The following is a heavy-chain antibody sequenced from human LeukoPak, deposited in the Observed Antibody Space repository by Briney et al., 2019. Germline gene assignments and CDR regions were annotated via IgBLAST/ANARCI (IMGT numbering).Heavy chain of an antibody. Sequence: GGSLRLSCAASGFTFSSYSMNWVRQAPGKGLEWVSSISSSSSYIYYADSVKGRFTISRDNAKNSLYLQMNSLRAEDTAVYYCAKDGDGYNYRVGYFDYWGQGTLVTVSS. CDR1: GFTFSSYS. CDR2: ISSSSSYI. D-gene: IGHD5-24*01. J-gene: IGHJ4*02. V-gene: IGHV3-21*01. CDR3: AKDGDGYNYRVGYFDY.